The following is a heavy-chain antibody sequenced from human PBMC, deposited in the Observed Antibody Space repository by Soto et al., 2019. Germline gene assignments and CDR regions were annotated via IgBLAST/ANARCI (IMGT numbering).Heavy chain of an antibody. CDR3: ARDPSLSHSSPQWLDQYYFDY. D-gene: IGHD6-19*01. J-gene: IGHJ4*02. Sequence: PGGSLRLSCAASGFTFSSYSMNWVRQAPGKGLEWVSYISSSSSYTNYADSVKGRFTISRDNAKNSLYLQMNSLRAEDTAVYYCARDPSLSHSSPQWLDQYYFDYWGQGTLVTVSS. CDR2: ISSSSSYT. CDR1: GFTFSSYS. V-gene: IGHV3-21*05.